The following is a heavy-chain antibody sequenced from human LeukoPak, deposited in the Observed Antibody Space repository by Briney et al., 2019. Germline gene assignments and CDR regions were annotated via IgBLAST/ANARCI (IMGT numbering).Heavy chain of an antibody. CDR3: ARGSSPFTVNDWFDP. Sequence: GASVKVSCKASGYTFTNYYMHWVRQAPGQGLEWMGIINLSGGSTSYAQKFQGRVTMTRDMSTNTVYMDLSSLRSEDTAVYYCARGSSPFTVNDWFDPWGQGTLVTVSS. D-gene: IGHD2-8*02. CDR1: GYTFTNYY. V-gene: IGHV1-46*01. J-gene: IGHJ5*02. CDR2: INLSGGST.